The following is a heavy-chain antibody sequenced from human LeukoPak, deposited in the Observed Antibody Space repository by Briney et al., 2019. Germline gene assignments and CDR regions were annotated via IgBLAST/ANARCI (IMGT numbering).Heavy chain of an antibody. CDR1: GGSIRSYY. CDR3: ARDLTGSGWYDY. CDR2: IYYSGST. V-gene: IGHV4-59*01. Sequence: SETLSLTCTVSGGSIRSYYWSWIRQPPGKGLEWIGYIYYSGSTNYNPSLKSRVTISVDTSRNQFSLKLNSVTAADTAVYYCARDLTGSGWYDYWGQGTLVTVSS. D-gene: IGHD6-19*01. J-gene: IGHJ4*02.